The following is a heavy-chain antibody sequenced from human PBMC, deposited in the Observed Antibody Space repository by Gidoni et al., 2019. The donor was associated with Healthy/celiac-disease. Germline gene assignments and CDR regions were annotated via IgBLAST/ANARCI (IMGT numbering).Heavy chain of an antibody. D-gene: IGHD3-9*01. J-gene: IGHJ6*02. CDR3: ARAPNDILTGHLGSYGMDV. CDR2: IYYSGST. V-gene: IGHV4-59*01. Sequence: QVQLQESGPGLVKPSETLSLTCTVSGGSISSYYWSWIRQPPGKGLEWIGYIYYSGSTNYNPSLTSRVTISVDTSKNQFSLKLSSVTSADTAVYYCARAPNDILTGHLGSYGMDVWGQGTTVTVSS. CDR1: GGSISSYY.